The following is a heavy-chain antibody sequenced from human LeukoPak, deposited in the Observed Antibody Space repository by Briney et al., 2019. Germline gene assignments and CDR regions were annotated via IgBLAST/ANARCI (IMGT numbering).Heavy chain of an antibody. V-gene: IGHV1-18*01. J-gene: IGHJ5*02. CDR3: ARHVYSSSQRWFDP. CDR1: GYTFSHYG. Sequence: AAVKVSSHASGYTFSHYGITWVRQAPGQGLGWLGWISVYNGDTKYAQKFQGRVTMTTDSSTTTAYMELTSPRPDDTAVYYCARHVYSSSQRWFDPWGQGTLVA. CDR2: ISVYNGDT. D-gene: IGHD4-11*01.